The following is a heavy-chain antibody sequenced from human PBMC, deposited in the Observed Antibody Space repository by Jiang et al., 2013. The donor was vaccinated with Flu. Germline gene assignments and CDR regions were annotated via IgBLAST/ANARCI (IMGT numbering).Heavy chain of an antibody. CDR1: GGSISSSSYY. CDR2: IYYSGST. V-gene: IGHV4-39*01. J-gene: IGHJ2*01. Sequence: PGLVKPSETLSLTCTVSGGSISSSSYYWGWIRQPPGKGLEWIGSIYYSGSTYYNPSLKSRVTISVDTSKNQFSLKLSSVTAADTAVYYCARRKATVTYWYFDLWGRGTLVTVSS. CDR3: ARRKATVTYWYFDL. D-gene: IGHD4-17*01.